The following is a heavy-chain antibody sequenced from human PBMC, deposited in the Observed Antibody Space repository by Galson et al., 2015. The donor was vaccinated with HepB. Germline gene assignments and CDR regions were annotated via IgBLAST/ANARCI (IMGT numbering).Heavy chain of an antibody. Sequence: SLRLSCAASGFTFSNYWMSWVRQAPGKGLEWVANIKQDGGEKYYVDSVKGRFTISRDNAKNSLYLQMNSLRAEDTAVYYCASHDYGDYAPFDYWGQGTLVTVS. V-gene: IGHV3-7*03. CDR2: IKQDGGEK. CDR3: ASHDYGDYAPFDY. J-gene: IGHJ4*02. D-gene: IGHD4-17*01. CDR1: GFTFSNYW.